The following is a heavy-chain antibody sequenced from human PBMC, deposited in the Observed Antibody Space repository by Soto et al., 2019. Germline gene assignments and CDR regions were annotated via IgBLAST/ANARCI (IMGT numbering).Heavy chain of an antibody. V-gene: IGHV1-46*01. Sequence: ASVKVSCKASGYTFTSYDMHWVRQAPGQGLEWMGIINPSGGSTSYAQKFQGRVTMTRGTSTSTVYMELSSLRSEDTAVYYCAREVTGRFDFRGQGTLVTVSS. CDR1: GYTFTSYD. CDR3: AREVTGRFDF. CDR2: INPSGGST. D-gene: IGHD1-20*01. J-gene: IGHJ4*02.